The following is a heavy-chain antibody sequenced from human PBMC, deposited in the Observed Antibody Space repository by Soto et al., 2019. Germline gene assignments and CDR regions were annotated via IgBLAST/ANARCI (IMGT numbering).Heavy chain of an antibody. CDR1: CGSISSSIYY. V-gene: IGHV4-39*07. D-gene: IGHD5-18*01. Sequence: SETLSLTCTVSCGSISSSIYYGGWIRQPPGKGLEWIGSIFYSGGTYYNPSLKSRVTISVDTSKNQFSLKLSSVTAADTAVYYCASLKLGYSTFDPWGQGTLVTVSS. CDR3: ASLKLGYSTFDP. J-gene: IGHJ5*02. CDR2: IFYSGGT.